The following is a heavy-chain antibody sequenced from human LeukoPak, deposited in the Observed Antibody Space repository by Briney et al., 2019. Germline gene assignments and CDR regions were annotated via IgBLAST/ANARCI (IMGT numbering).Heavy chain of an antibody. Sequence: SETLSLTCTVSGGSISSYYWSWIRQPPGKGLEWIGYIYYSGSTNYNPSLKSRVTISVDTSKNQFSLKLSSVTAADTAVYYCARDRIAVAGTGYYYGMDVWAKGPRSPSP. J-gene: IGHJ6*02. V-gene: IGHV4-59*01. CDR1: GGSISSYY. D-gene: IGHD6-19*01. CDR3: ARDRIAVAGTGYYYGMDV. CDR2: IYYSGST.